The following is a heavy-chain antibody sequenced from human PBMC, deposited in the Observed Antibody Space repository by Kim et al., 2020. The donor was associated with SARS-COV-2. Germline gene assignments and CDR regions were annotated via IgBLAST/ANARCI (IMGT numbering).Heavy chain of an antibody. J-gene: IGHJ6*02. CDR1: GYTFTSYG. D-gene: IGHD2-8*01. CDR2: ISAYNGNT. V-gene: IGHV1-18*01. CDR3: ARVMGRGYCTNGVCPRSYYYYGMDV. Sequence: ASVKVSCKASGYTFTSYGISWVRHAPGQGLEWMGWISAYNGNTNYAQKLQGRVTMTTDTSTSTAYMELRSLRSDDTAVYYCARVMGRGYCTNGVCPRSYYYYGMDVWGQGTTVTVSS.